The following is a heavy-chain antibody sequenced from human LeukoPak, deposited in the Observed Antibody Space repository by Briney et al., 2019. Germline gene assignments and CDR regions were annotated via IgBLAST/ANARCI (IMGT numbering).Heavy chain of an antibody. J-gene: IGHJ4*02. D-gene: IGHD1-1*01. CDR3: AKDRKYNWNDGGYFDS. CDR1: GFTFSSHP. Sequence: GGSLRLSCAASGFTFSSHPMSWVRLAPGKGLEWVSSIRGSGDSTYYADSVKGRFTISRDNTKNTLYLQMNSLRAEDTAVYYCAKDRKYNWNDGGYFDSWGQGSLVTVSS. V-gene: IGHV3-23*01. CDR2: IRGSGDST.